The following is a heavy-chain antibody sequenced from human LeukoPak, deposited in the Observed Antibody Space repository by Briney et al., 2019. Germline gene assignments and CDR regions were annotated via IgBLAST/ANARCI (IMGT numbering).Heavy chain of an antibody. Sequence: PGGSLRLSCAASGFTFSSYSMNWVRQAPGKGLEWVSSISSSSSYIYYADSVKGRFTISRDNAKNSLYLQMNSLRAEDTAVYYCARDGHYDFWSGSIGDAYWGQGTLVTVSS. CDR2: ISSSSSYI. CDR3: ARDGHYDFWSGSIGDAY. V-gene: IGHV3-21*01. J-gene: IGHJ4*02. D-gene: IGHD3-3*01. CDR1: GFTFSSYS.